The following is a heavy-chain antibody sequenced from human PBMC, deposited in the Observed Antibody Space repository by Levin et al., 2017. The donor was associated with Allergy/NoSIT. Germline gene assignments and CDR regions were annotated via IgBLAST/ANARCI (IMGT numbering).Heavy chain of an antibody. D-gene: IGHD3-10*01. J-gene: IGHJ4*02. Sequence: RAGGSLRLSCVASGFTFSNSWISWVRQAPGGRLEWVADMHPDGSIQLFMDSVKGRFTVSRDNASNSAFLQMNSLRVEDTALYYCARDPSFGALDYWGQGTLVTVSS. CDR3: ARDPSFGALDY. CDR2: MHPDGSIQ. V-gene: IGHV3-7*04. CDR1: GFTFSNSW.